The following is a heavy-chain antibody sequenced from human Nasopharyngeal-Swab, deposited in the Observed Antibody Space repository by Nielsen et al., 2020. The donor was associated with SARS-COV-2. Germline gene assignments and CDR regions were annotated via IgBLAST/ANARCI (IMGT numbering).Heavy chain of an antibody. Sequence: ASVKVSCKASGYTFTGYYMHWVRQAPGQGLEWMGRINPNSGGTNYAQKFQGRATMTRDTSISTAYMELSRLRSDDTAVYYCARVLYSSGGWFDPWGQGTLVTASS. CDR1: GYTFTGYY. CDR3: ARVLYSSGGWFDP. CDR2: INPNSGGT. J-gene: IGHJ5*02. D-gene: IGHD6-19*01. V-gene: IGHV1-2*06.